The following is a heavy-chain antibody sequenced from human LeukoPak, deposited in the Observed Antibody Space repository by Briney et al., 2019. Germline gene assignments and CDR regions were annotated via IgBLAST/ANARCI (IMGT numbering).Heavy chain of an antibody. CDR2: INSDGSST. V-gene: IGHV3-74*01. CDR1: GFTLSRYW. J-gene: IGHJ6*03. Sequence: GGSLRLSCAASGFTLSRYWMHWARQAPGKGLVWVSRINSDGSSTNYADSVKGRFTISRDNAKDTLYLQTNSLRAEDTAVYYCAREIGASGELSSVYYYYMDVWGKGTTVTVSS. CDR3: AREIGASGELSSVYYYYMDV. D-gene: IGHD3-10*01.